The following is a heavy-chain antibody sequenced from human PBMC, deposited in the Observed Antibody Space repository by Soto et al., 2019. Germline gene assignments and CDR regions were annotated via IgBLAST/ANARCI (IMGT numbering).Heavy chain of an antibody. Sequence: PGESLKISCKGSGYSFTSYWISWVRQMPGKGLEWMGRIDPSDSYTNYSPSFQGHVTISADKSISTAYLQWSSLKASDTAMYYCAIGSSSSWYYYYGMDVWGQGTTVTVSS. V-gene: IGHV5-10-1*01. CDR2: IDPSDSYT. CDR3: AIGSSSSWYYYYGMDV. D-gene: IGHD6-13*01. J-gene: IGHJ6*02. CDR1: GYSFTSYW.